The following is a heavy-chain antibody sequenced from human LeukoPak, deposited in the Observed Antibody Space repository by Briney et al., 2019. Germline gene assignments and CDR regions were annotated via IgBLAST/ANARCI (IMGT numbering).Heavy chain of an antibody. CDR1: GYTFTSYG. J-gene: IGHJ4*02. CDR3: AGGRTDIVVVPATLRNYYFDY. V-gene: IGHV1-18*01. Sequence: ASVKVSCKASGYTFTSYGISWVRQAPGQGLEWMGWISAYNGNTNYAQKLQGRVTMTRDMPTSTVYMELSSLRSEDTAVYYCAGGRTDIVVVPATLRNYYFDYWGQGTLVTVSS. D-gene: IGHD2-2*01. CDR2: ISAYNGNT.